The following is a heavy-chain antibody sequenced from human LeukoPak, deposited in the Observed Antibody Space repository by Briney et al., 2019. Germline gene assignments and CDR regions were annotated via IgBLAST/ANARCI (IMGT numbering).Heavy chain of an antibody. Sequence: GGSLRLSCAASGFTFSNYAMSWVRQAPGKGLEWVANIKQDGSEKYYVASVKGRFTISRDDAKNSLYLQMNSLRVEDTAVYYCASTKWVGPFDYWGQGTLVTVSS. V-gene: IGHV3-7*01. J-gene: IGHJ4*02. D-gene: IGHD2-8*01. CDR2: IKQDGSEK. CDR3: ASTKWVGPFDY. CDR1: GFTFSNYA.